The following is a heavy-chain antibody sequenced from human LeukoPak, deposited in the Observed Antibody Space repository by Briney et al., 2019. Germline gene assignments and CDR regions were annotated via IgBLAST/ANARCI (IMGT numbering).Heavy chain of an antibody. J-gene: IGHJ4*02. D-gene: IGHD5-12*01. CDR1: GFTFSSYE. CDR3: VREQWLIYY. V-gene: IGHV3-48*03. CDR2: ISSSGSTI. Sequence: GGSLRLSCAASGFTFSSYEMNWVRQAPGKGLEWVSYISSSGSTIYYADSVKGRFTISRDNAKNSLYLQMNSLRAEDTAVYYCVREQWLIYYWGQGTLVTVSS.